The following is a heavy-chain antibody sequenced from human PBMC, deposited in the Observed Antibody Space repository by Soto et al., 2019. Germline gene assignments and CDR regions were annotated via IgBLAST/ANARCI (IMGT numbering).Heavy chain of an antibody. Sequence: PGGSLRLSCTASGFTFGDYAMSWFRQAPGKRLEWVGFIRSKAYGGTTEYAASVKGRFTISRDDSKSIAYLQMNSLKTEDTAVYYCTRYCSSTSCPNAFDIWGQGTMVTVSS. CDR3: TRYCSSTSCPNAFDI. V-gene: IGHV3-49*03. CDR1: GFTFGDYA. J-gene: IGHJ3*02. CDR2: IRSKAYGGTT. D-gene: IGHD2-2*01.